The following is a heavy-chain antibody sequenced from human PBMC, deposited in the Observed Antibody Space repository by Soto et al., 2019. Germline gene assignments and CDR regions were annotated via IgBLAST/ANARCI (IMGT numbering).Heavy chain of an antibody. J-gene: IGHJ6*02. CDR2: IIPIFGTA. D-gene: IGHD5-18*01. CDR1: GCTFSSYA. V-gene: IGHV1-69*06. CDR3: ARDQVDTAIIYGMDV. Sequence: SVKVSCKASGCTFSSYAISWVRQAPGQGLEWMGGIIPIFGTANYAQKFQGRVTITADKSTSTAYMELSSLRSEDTAVYYCARDQVDTAIIYGMDVWGQGTTVTVSS.